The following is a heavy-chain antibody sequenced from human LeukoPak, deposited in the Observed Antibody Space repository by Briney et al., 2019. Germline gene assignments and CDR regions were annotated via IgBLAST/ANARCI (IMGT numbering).Heavy chain of an antibody. CDR2: INAGNGNT. D-gene: IGHD3-16*02. CDR3: ARGLRLGELSPFY. CDR1: GYTFTSYA. J-gene: IGHJ4*02. V-gene: IGHV1-3*01. Sequence: ASVTVSCKASGYTFTSYAMHWVRQAPGQRLEWMGWINAGNGNTKYSQKFQGRVTITRDTSASTAYMELSSLRSEDTAVYYCARGLRLGELSPFYWGQGTLVTVSS.